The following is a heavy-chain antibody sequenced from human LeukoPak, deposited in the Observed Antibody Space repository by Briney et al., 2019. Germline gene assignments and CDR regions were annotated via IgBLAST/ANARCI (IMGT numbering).Heavy chain of an antibody. CDR3: ARIKNRFYDSSGYYSPPDY. J-gene: IGHJ4*02. V-gene: IGHV1-2*02. CDR2: INPNSGGT. D-gene: IGHD3-22*01. CDR1: EYTFTGYY. Sequence: GASVKVSCKASEYTFTGYYMHWVRQAPGQGLEWMGWINPNSGGTNYAQKFQGRVTMTRDTSISTAYMELSRLRSDDTAVYYCARIKNRFYDSSGYYSPPDYWGQGTLVTVSS.